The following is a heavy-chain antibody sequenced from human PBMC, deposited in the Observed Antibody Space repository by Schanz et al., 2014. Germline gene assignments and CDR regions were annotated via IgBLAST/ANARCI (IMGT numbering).Heavy chain of an antibody. J-gene: IGHJ6*02. D-gene: IGHD2-2*02. Sequence: EVYLVESGGDLVQPGKSLRLSCAASGFTFDDFGMHWVRQAPGKALEWVSGISWNSVSIGYADSVKGRFTISRDNAKNSLYLQINSLRVDATAVYYCAKHLYQYNYYGMDVWGQGTTVTVSS. CDR1: GFTFDDFG. CDR3: AKHLYQYNYYGMDV. CDR2: ISWNSVSI. V-gene: IGHV3-9*01.